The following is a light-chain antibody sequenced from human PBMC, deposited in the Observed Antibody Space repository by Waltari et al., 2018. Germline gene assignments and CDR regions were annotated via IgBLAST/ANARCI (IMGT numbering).Light chain of an antibody. CDR3: FSYTASDAWL. V-gene: IGLV2-14*01. CDR2: DVN. J-gene: IGLJ3*02. CDR1: SGAVGGYNY. Sequence: QSALTQPASVSGSPGQSITISCTGSSGAVGGYNYVPWYQQYPGSAPKLIIYDVNKRPSGVSYRFSGSKSGNTASLTISGLQGEDEADYYCFSYTASDAWLFGGGTKLTVL.